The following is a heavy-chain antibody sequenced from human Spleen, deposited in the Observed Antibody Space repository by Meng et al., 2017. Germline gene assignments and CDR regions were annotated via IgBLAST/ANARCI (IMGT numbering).Heavy chain of an antibody. CDR2: MSGSGVNR. J-gene: IGHJ4*02. Sequence: GGSLRLSCAGSGFIFNIYAMSWVRQAPGKGLEWVSAMSGSGVNRYYADSVKGRFTISRDNSKNTLYLQMNSLRAEDTAVYYCAKRGGKERYCGGSCYPYYFDYWGQGTLVTVSS. D-gene: IGHD2-15*01. CDR1: GFIFNIYA. V-gene: IGHV3-23*01. CDR3: AKRGGKERYCGGSCYPYYFDY.